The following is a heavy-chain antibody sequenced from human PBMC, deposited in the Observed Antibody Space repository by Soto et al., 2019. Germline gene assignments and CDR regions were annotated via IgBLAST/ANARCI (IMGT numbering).Heavy chain of an antibody. CDR1: GGTFRSYA. D-gene: IGHD5-12*01. CDR2: IIPIFGTA. J-gene: IGHJ4*02. V-gene: IGHV1-69*01. Sequence: QVQLVQSGAEVKKPGSSVKVSCKASGGTFRSYAISWVRQAPGQGLEWMGGIIPIFGTANYAQKFQGRVTITADESTSTAYMELSSLRSEDTAVYYCAREYVDIVATAGPFDYWGQGTLVTVSS. CDR3: AREYVDIVATAGPFDY.